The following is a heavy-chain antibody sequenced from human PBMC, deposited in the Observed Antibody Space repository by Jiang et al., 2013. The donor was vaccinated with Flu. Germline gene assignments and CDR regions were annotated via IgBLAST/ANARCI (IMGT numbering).Heavy chain of an antibody. CDR2: IYYSGTT. J-gene: IGHJ4*02. D-gene: IGHD6-6*01. V-gene: IGHV4-59*08. CDR1: GGSINNYY. CDR3: ARQAGSSSGFFYY. Sequence: LLKPSETLSLTCTISGGSINNYYWSWIRQPPGKGLEWIGYIYYSGTTNYNPSLKSRVTISIDTSKNQFSLKLSSVTAADTAVYYCARQAGSSSGFFYYWGQGTLITVSS.